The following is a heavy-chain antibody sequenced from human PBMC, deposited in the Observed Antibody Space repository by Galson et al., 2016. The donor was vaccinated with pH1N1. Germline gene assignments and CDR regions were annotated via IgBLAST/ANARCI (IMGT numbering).Heavy chain of an antibody. CDR3: ARNGYGDYVGYFGY. CDR2: IYWDDDK. J-gene: IGHJ4*02. CDR1: GFSLSTSGVG. Sequence: PALVKPPQTLTLTCTFSGFSLSTSGVGVGWIRQPPGKALEWLALIYWDDDKRYSPSLKSRLTITKDTSKNQVVLTMTNMDPVDTATYYCARNGYGDYVGYFGYWGQGTLVTVSS. V-gene: IGHV2-5*02. D-gene: IGHD4-17*01.